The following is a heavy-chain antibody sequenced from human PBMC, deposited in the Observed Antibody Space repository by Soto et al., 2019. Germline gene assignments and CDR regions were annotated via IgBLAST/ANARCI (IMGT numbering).Heavy chain of an antibody. V-gene: IGHV3-23*01. Sequence: GGSLRLSCAASGFTFSSYAMTWVRQAPGKGLEWVSAISGSGGTTYYADPVRGRFTISRDNSTNTLYLRMNSLRAKDTAVYYCAKGAPYAGGWLNCFDPWGQETRVTVSS. CDR2: ISGSGGTT. J-gene: IGHJ5*02. CDR1: GFTFSSYA. CDR3: AKGAPYAGGWLNCFDP. D-gene: IGHD6-19*01.